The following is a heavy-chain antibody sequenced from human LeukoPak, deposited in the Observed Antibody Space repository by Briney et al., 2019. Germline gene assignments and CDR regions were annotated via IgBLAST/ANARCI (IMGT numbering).Heavy chain of an antibody. CDR1: GFTFSSYA. J-gene: IGHJ4*02. V-gene: IGHV3-30-3*01. CDR3: AKDRRSGWYEVDY. Sequence: GGSLRLSCAASGFTFSSYAMHWVRQAPGKGLEWVAVISYDGSNKYYADSVKGRFTISRDNSKNTLYLQMNSLRTEDTAVYYCAKDRRSGWYEVDYWGQGTLVTVSS. D-gene: IGHD6-19*01. CDR2: ISYDGSNK.